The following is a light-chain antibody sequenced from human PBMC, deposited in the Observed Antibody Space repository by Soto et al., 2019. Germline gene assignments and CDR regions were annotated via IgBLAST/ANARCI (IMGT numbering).Light chain of an antibody. CDR3: QHLNSYPRALS. J-gene: IGKJ4*01. CDR1: QGISSH. V-gene: IGKV1-9*01. Sequence: DIQLTQSPAFLSASLGDRVTISCRASQGISSHLAWYQQKPGKAPELLIYAASTLQSGVPSRFSGSGSGTEFNLTISSLQPEDFATYFCQHLNSYPRALSFGGGTKVEIK. CDR2: AAS.